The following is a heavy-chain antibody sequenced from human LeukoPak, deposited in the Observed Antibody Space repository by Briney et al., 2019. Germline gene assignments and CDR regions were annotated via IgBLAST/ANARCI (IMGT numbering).Heavy chain of an antibody. V-gene: IGHV7-4-1*02. CDR1: GYTFTSYA. CDR3: ARRVEGHAFDI. Sequence: ASVKVSCKASGYTFTSYAMNWVRQAPGQGLAWMGWINANTGNPTYAQGFTGRFVFSLDTSVSTAYLQISSLKAEDTAVYYCARRVEGHAFDIWGQGTMVTVSS. CDR2: INANTGNP. D-gene: IGHD1-1*01. J-gene: IGHJ3*02.